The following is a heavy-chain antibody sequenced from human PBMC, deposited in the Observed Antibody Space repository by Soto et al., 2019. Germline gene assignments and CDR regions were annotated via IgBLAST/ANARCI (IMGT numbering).Heavy chain of an antibody. V-gene: IGHV1-69*06. CDR3: ASGGTTGTTSLDY. Sequence: SVKVSCKASGGTFSSYAISWVRQAPGQGLEWMGGIIPIFGTANYAQKFQGRVTITADKSTSTAYMELSSLRSEDTAVYYCASGGTTGTTSLDYWGQGALVTVSS. D-gene: IGHD1-1*01. J-gene: IGHJ4*02. CDR2: IIPIFGTA. CDR1: GGTFSSYA.